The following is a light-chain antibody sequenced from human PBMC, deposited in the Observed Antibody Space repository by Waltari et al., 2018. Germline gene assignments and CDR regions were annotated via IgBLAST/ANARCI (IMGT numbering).Light chain of an antibody. CDR1: QNIISW. CDR3: QHYDGSSLT. Sequence: DIQMTQSPSSLPASIGDRVTITCRASQNIISWVAWYQQKPGEAPKLLMYKASILETGVPSRFRGSGFGTQFSLTIDSLQPDDFGVYYCQHYDGSSLTFGPGTRVEVK. CDR2: KAS. J-gene: IGKJ1*01. V-gene: IGKV1-5*03.